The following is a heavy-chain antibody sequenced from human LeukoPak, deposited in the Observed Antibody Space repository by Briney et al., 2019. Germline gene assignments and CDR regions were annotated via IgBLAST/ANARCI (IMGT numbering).Heavy chain of an antibody. CDR1: GGSISSGSYY. V-gene: IGHV4-61*02. CDR2: IYTSGST. J-gene: IGHJ4*02. Sequence: PSQTLSLTCTVSGGSISSGSYYWSWIRQPAGKGLEWIGRIYTSGSTNYNPSLKSRVTISVDTSKNQFSLKLSSVTAADTAVYYCARVGGGRFDYWGQGTLVTVSS. CDR3: ARVGGGRFDY. D-gene: IGHD2-15*01.